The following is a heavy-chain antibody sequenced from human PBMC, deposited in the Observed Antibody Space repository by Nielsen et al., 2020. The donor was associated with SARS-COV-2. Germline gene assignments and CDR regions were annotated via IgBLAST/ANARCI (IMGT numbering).Heavy chain of an antibody. CDR2: IYSGGST. V-gene: IGHV3-66*01. J-gene: IGHJ3*02. D-gene: IGHD2-15*01. CDR3: ARGVDMTSDAFDI. Sequence: GGSLRLSCAASGFTVSSNYMSWVRQALGKGLEWVSVIYSGGSTYYADSVKGRFTISRDNSKNTLYLQMNSLRAEDTAVYYCARGVDMTSDAFDIWGQGTMVTVSS. CDR1: GFTVSSNY.